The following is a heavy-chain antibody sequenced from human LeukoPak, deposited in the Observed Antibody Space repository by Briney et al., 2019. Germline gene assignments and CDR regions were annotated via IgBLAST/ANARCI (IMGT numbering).Heavy chain of an antibody. J-gene: IGHJ5*02. CDR3: ARDLYDFWSGYFGGRWFDP. CDR1: GGSISSYY. V-gene: IGHV4-59*01. D-gene: IGHD3-3*01. Sequence: PSETLSLTCTVSGGSISSYYWRWIRQPPGKGLEWIGYIYYSGSTNYNPSLKSRVTISVDTSKNQFSLKLSSVTAADTAVYYCARDLYDFWSGYFGGRWFDPWGQGTLVTVSS. CDR2: IYYSGST.